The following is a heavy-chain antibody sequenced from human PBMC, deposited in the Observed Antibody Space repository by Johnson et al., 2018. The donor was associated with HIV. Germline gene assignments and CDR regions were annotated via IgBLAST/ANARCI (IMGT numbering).Heavy chain of an antibody. J-gene: IGHJ3*02. CDR3: AKDRGSPGIPAAFDI. CDR1: GFTFSRYG. Sequence: QVQLVESGGGVVQPGRSLRLSCTASGFTFSRYGMHWVRQAPGKGLEWVAVIWYDGNNKYYADSVKGRFTISRDNSKNTLFLQMNSLRADDTAVYYCAKDRGSPGIPAAFDIWGQGTMVTVSS. D-gene: IGHD1-26*01. V-gene: IGHV3-33*06. CDR2: IWYDGNNK.